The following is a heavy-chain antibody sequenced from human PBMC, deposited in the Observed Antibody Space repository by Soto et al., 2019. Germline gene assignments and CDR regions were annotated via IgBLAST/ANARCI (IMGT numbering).Heavy chain of an antibody. V-gene: IGHV3-NL1*01. CDR1: GFTFSSYG. D-gene: IGHD3-9*01. Sequence: QVQLVESGGGVVQPGRSLRLSCAASGFTFSSYGMHWVRQAPGKGLEWVSVIYSGGSTYYADSVKGRFTISRDNSKNTLYLQMNSLRAEDTAVYYCARDGYDILTGYYGYYGMDVWGQGTTVTVSS. CDR2: IYSGGST. CDR3: ARDGYDILTGYYGYYGMDV. J-gene: IGHJ6*02.